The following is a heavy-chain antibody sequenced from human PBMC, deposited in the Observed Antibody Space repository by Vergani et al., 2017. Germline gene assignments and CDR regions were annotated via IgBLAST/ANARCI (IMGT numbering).Heavy chain of an antibody. V-gene: IGHV3-23*04. J-gene: IGHJ4*01. D-gene: IGHD3-16*01. Sequence: EVQLVESGGGLVQPGRSLRLSCAASGFPFDDYAMHWVRQAPGKGLEWVSGISASGAPTYYADSVKGRVTISRDNSKNTLYLQMNSLRVEDTAVYYCARAYGSYDWFDYWGQRTLVTVSS. CDR2: ISASGAPT. CDR3: ARAYGSYDWFDY. CDR1: GFPFDDYA.